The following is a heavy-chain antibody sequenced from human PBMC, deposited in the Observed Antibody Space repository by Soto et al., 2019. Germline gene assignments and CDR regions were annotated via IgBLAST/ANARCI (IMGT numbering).Heavy chain of an antibody. V-gene: IGHV1-69*01. D-gene: IGHD6-19*01. CDR3: ARASGRGWYNWSDP. J-gene: IGHJ5*02. CDR1: GGNFSSFA. CDR2: IIPMFGTT. Sequence: QVHLVQSGAEVKKPGSSVKVSCKASGGNFSSFAISWVRRAPGQGLDYMGGIIPMFGTTNYAQKFRGRVTVIADESTSTVYLDLSSLRFDDTAVYYCARASGRGWYNWSDPWGQGTLVTVSS.